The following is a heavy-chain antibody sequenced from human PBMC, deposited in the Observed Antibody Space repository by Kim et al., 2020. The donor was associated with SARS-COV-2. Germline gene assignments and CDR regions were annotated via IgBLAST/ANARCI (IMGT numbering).Heavy chain of an antibody. CDR3: ARRDGGSYYVDY. D-gene: IGHD1-26*01. J-gene: IGHJ4*02. CDR2: T. V-gene: IGHV4-39*01. Sequence: THYRPSRKSRITISEDTSKNQFSLKLTSVTAADTAVYYCARRDGGSYYVDYWGQGTLVTVSS.